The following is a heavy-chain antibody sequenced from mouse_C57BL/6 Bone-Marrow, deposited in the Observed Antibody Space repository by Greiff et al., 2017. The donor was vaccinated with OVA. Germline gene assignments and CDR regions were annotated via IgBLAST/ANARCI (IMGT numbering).Heavy chain of an antibody. Sequence: VQLQQPGAELVKPGASVTMSCKASGYTFTSYWLTWVKQRPGQGLEWIGDIYPGSGSTTYNEKFKSKATLTVDTSSSTAYMQLSSLTSEDSAVYYCARRYYGSSYWYFDVWGTGTTVTVSS. CDR3: ARRYYGSSYWYFDV. CDR2: IYPGSGST. J-gene: IGHJ1*03. V-gene: IGHV1-55*01. CDR1: GYTFTSYW. D-gene: IGHD1-1*01.